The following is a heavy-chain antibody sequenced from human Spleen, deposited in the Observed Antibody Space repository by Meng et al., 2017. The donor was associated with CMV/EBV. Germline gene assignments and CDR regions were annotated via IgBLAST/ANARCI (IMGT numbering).Heavy chain of an antibody. J-gene: IGHJ5*02. Sequence: QHPLQESGPGLVRPSEALSLTCSVSGGSISTSGYYWGWIRQPPGKGLEWIGSIGHSGFTYYTPSLKSRVSVSIDTSRNQFSLWLTSVTAADTAVYYCVRSSAWVRTGFDPWGQGTLVTVSS. CDR2: IGHSGFT. D-gene: IGHD6-19*01. CDR1: GGSISTSGYY. V-gene: IGHV4-39*01. CDR3: VRSSAWVRTGFDP.